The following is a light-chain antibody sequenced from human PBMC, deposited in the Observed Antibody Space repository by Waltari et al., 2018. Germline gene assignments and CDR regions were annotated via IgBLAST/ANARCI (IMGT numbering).Light chain of an antibody. CDR1: QSVDRN. J-gene: IGKJ1*01. CDR3: QQYNNWLTWA. V-gene: IGKV3-15*01. CDR2: GAS. Sequence: EIVRTQSPATLSVSPGERATLSCTASQSVDRNLAWYQQKPGQAPRLLIFGASTWATGIPARFSGSGSGTEFTLTISSLQSEDFAVYYCQQYNNWLTWAFGQGTKVEIK.